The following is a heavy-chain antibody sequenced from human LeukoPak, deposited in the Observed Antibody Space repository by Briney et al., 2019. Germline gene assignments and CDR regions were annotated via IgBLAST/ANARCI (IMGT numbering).Heavy chain of an antibody. J-gene: IGHJ4*02. CDR1: GYTFSNFG. V-gene: IGHV1-18*01. CDR3: ATHDSSGFYYYFHY. CDR2: ISGNNDNP. D-gene: IGHD3-22*01. Sequence: ASVRVSCKASGYTFSNFGINWVRQAPGQGLEWMGWISGNNDNPNYGQKFQGRFTVTTDSSTNTAYMELRNLRFDDTAVYYCATHDSSGFYYYFHYWGQGTLVTVSS.